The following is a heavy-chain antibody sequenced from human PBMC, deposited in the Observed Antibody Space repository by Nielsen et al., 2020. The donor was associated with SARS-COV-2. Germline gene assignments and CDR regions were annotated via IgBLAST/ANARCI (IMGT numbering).Heavy chain of an antibody. CDR1: GFTFSSYW. V-gene: IGHV3-7*03. D-gene: IGHD4-11*01. CDR2: IKQDGSEK. CDR3: AKDATVRKALYYYGMDV. Sequence: GESLKISCAASGFTFSSYWMSWVRQAPGKGLEWVANIKQDGSEKYYVDSVKGRFTISRDNAKNSLYLQMNSLRAEDTAVYYCAKDATVRKALYYYGMDVWGQGTTVTVSS. J-gene: IGHJ6*02.